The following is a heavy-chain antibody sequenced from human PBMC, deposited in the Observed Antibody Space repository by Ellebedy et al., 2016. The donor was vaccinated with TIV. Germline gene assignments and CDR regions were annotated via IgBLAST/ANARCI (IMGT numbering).Heavy chain of an antibody. CDR3: ASFDGTLGRGG. J-gene: IGHJ4*02. CDR2: ISSSGSTK. Sequence: GESLKISCAASGFTFTTYEMNWVRQAPGKGLEWVSYISSSGSTKYYADSVKGRFTISRDNGKNSLYLQMNSLRAEDTAVYSCASFDGTLGRGGWGQGTLVTVSS. CDR1: GFTFTTYE. V-gene: IGHV3-48*03. D-gene: IGHD2-15*01.